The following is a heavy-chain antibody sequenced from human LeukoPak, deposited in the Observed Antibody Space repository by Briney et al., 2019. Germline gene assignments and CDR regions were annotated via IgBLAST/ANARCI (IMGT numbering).Heavy chain of an antibody. D-gene: IGHD2-2*01. CDR2: IYYSGST. CDR1: GGSLSSSSYY. CDR3: ARATAEEYRPFKYNWFDP. V-gene: IGHV4-39*07. J-gene: IGHJ5*02. Sequence: PSETLSLTCTVSGGSLSSSSYYWGWLRQPPGTGLEWIGSIYYSGSTYYNPSLKSRVTISVDTSKNQFSLKLSSVTAAATAVYYCARATAEEYRPFKYNWFDPWGQGTLVTVSS.